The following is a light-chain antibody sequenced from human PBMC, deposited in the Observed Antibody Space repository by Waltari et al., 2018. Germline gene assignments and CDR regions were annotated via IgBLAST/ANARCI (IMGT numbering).Light chain of an antibody. V-gene: IGLV3-1*01. Sequence: SYELTQPPSVSVSPGQTARITCSGTKLGSKYTSWYQRKPGQSPVLVIYQDRKLPSGIPERFSGSSSADMSALTISDTQPSDEADYCCQTWDSNTDVFFGGGTTLTVI. CDR2: QDR. CDR3: QTWDSNTDVF. J-gene: IGLJ2*01. CDR1: KLGSKY.